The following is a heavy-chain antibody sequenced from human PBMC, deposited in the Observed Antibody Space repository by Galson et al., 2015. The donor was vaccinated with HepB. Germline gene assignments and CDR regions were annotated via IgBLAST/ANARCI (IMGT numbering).Heavy chain of an antibody. D-gene: IGHD2-2*01. Sequence: SLRLSCAASGVTFSSYSMNWVRQAPGKGLEWVSSISRSSSYIYYADSVKGRFTISRDNAKNSLYLQMNSLRAEDTAVYYCARDWDIVVVPAAMSFVAEYYYYYYGMDVWGQGTTVTVSS. CDR3: ARDWDIVVVPAAMSFVAEYYYYYYGMDV. J-gene: IGHJ6*02. CDR1: GVTFSSYS. V-gene: IGHV3-21*01. CDR2: ISRSSSYI.